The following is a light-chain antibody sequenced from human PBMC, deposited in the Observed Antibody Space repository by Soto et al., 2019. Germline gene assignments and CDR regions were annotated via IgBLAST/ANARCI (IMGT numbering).Light chain of an antibody. CDR1: SSDVGSYNL. CDR3: CSYAGSSTHVV. V-gene: IGLV2-23*01. Sequence: QSAPTQPASVSGSPGQSITISCTGTSSDVGSYNLVSWYQQHPGKAPKLMIYEGSKRPSGVSNRFSGSKSGNTASVTISGLQAEDEADYYCCSYAGSSTHVVFGGGTQLTVL. CDR2: EGS. J-gene: IGLJ2*01.